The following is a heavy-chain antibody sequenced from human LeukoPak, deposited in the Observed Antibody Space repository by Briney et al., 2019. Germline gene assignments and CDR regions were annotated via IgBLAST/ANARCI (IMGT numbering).Heavy chain of an antibody. Sequence: ASVNVSCKTSGYTFTSYYIHWVRQAPGQGLEWMGIINPSSGATNYAQKFQGRVTMTRDTSTSTVYMELSSQRSEDTAVYYCARATNFYYYYGMDVWRQGTTVTVSS. CDR1: GYTFTSYY. J-gene: IGHJ6*02. V-gene: IGHV1-46*01. CDR3: ARATNFYYYYGMDV. CDR2: INPSSGAT. D-gene: IGHD1-26*01.